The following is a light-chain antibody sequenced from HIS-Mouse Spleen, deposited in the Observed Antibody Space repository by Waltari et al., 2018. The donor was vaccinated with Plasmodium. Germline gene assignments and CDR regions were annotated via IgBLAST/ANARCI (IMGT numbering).Light chain of an antibody. CDR3: YSAADNNLV. CDR1: VLAKKY. CDR2: KDS. V-gene: IGLV3-27*01. Sequence: SYELTQPSSVSVSPGQTARITCSGDVLAKKYARWFQQKPGQAHVLVIYKDSERPSGILERFSGSSSGTTVTLTISGAQVEDEADYYCYSAADNNLVFGGGTKLTVL. J-gene: IGLJ3*02.